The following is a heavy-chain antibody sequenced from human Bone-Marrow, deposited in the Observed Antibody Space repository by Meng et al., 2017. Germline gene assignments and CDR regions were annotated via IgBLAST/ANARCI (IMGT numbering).Heavy chain of an antibody. D-gene: IGHD3-16*02. CDR3: ARGPYDYVWGSYRPLGIGTFDY. CDR1: GGSFSGYY. J-gene: IGHJ4*02. V-gene: IGHV4-34*01. Sequence: QVQLQQWGEGLLKPSETLSLTCAVYGGSFSGYYWSWIRQPPGKGLEWIGEINHSGSTNYNPSLKSRVTISVDTSKNQFSLKLSSVTAADTAVYYCARGPYDYVWGSYRPLGIGTFDYWGQGTLVTVSS. CDR2: INHSGST.